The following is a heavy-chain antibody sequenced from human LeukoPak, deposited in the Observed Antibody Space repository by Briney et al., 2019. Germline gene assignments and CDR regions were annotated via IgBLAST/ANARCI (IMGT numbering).Heavy chain of an antibody. J-gene: IGHJ4*02. CDR2: ILYSGST. V-gene: IGHV4-59*08. Sequence: SSETLSLTCTVSGGPISVHYWSWIRQAPGKGLEWVGYILYSGSTDYNPSLKSRVTISVDTSKNQFSLRLTSVTAADTAVYYCARLNGGNSGDYWGQGTLVTVSS. D-gene: IGHD4-23*01. CDR3: ARLNGGNSGDY. CDR1: GGPISVHY.